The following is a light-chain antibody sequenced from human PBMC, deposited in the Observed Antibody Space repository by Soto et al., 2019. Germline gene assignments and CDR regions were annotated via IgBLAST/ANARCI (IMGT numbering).Light chain of an antibody. CDR3: QVWDTDNDHHV. Sequence: SYELTQSPSVSVAPGQTATITCGGNNIGSKSVNWYQQKAGQAPVLVMSYDNDRPSGIPERFSGSNSGNTATLTLSRVEPGDEADYYCQVWDTDNDHHVFGSGTKLTAL. CDR1: NIGSKS. V-gene: IGLV3-21*01. J-gene: IGLJ1*01. CDR2: YDN.